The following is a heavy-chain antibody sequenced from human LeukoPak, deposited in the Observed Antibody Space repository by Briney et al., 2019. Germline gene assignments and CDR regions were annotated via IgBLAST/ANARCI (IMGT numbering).Heavy chain of an antibody. CDR2: ISSSGSTI. V-gene: IGHV3-48*03. CDR3: ARDHQYYDILTGYYGGYYFDY. Sequence: PGGSLRLSXAASGFTFSSYEMNWVRQAPGKGLEWVSYISSSGSTIHYADSVKGRFTISRDNAKNSLYLQMNSLRAEDTAVYYCARDHQYYDILTGYYGGYYFDYWGQGTLVTVSS. CDR1: GFTFSSYE. J-gene: IGHJ4*02. D-gene: IGHD3-9*01.